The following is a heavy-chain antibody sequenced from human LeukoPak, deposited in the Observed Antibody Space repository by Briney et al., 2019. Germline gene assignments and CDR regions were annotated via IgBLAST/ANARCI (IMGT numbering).Heavy chain of an antibody. Sequence: GSLRLSCAASGFTFSSYSMNWVRQAPGKGLEWVSSISSSSSYIYYADSVKGRFTISRDNAKNSLYLQMNSLRAEDTAVYYCAREGIVEPTAYWGQGTLVTVSS. D-gene: IGHD1-26*01. CDR3: AREGIVEPTAY. V-gene: IGHV3-21*01. J-gene: IGHJ4*02. CDR2: ISSSSSYI. CDR1: GFTFSSYS.